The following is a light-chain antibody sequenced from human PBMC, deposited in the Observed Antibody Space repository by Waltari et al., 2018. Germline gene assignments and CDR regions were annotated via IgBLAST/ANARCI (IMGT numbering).Light chain of an antibody. V-gene: IGKV1-5*03. Sequence: DIQMTQSPSTLSASIGDRVTITCRASQSISHWLAWYPQKPGKAPKVLIYKTSSLERGVPSRFSGTGSGTEFTLTISSLQPDDFATYYCQQYTTFPWTFGQGTKVEIQ. J-gene: IGKJ1*01. CDR1: QSISHW. CDR3: QQYTTFPWT. CDR2: KTS.